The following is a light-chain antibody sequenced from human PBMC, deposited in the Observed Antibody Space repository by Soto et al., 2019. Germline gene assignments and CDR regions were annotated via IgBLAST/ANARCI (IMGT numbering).Light chain of an antibody. CDR1: QSVSRN. CDR3: QQYNKCPRT. V-gene: IGKV3-15*01. CDR2: GAS. Sequence: EIVMTQSPATLSVSPGERATLSCRASQSVSRNLAWYQQKPGQAPRLLIYGASTRATGITARFSGSGSGTEFTLTISILQSEDFAVYYCQQYNKCPRTFGQGTKVEIK. J-gene: IGKJ1*01.